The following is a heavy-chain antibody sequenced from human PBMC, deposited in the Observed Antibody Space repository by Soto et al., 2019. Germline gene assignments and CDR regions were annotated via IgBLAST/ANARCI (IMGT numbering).Heavy chain of an antibody. V-gene: IGHV3-21*01. CDR3: ARGGSDSYDY. D-gene: IGHD5-12*01. J-gene: IGHJ4*02. CDR2: ISSSSSYI. CDR1: GFTFSSYS. Sequence: GSLRLSCAASGFTFSSYSMNWVRQAPGKGLEWVSSISSSSSYIYYADSVRGRFTISRDNAKNSLYLQMNSLRAEDTAVYYCARGGSDSYDYWSQGTLVTVSS.